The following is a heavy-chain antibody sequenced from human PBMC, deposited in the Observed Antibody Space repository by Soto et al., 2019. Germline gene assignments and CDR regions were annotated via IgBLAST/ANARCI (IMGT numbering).Heavy chain of an antibody. CDR2: IIPIFGTA. CDR3: ARDIGGKVVSVGYYYYGMDV. CDR1: GGTFSSYA. V-gene: IGHV1-69*13. Sequence: SVKVSCKASGGTFSSYAISWVRQSPGQGLEWMGGIIPIFGTANYAQKFQGRVTITADESTSTAYMELSSLRSEDTAVYYCARDIGGKVVSVGYYYYGMDVWGQGTTVTVSS. D-gene: IGHD3-16*01. J-gene: IGHJ6*02.